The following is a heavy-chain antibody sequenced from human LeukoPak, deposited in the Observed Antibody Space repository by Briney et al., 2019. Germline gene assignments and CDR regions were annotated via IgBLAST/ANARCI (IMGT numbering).Heavy chain of an antibody. J-gene: IGHJ4*02. D-gene: IGHD5-18*01. V-gene: IGHV4-61*02. CDR3: ARDIPYTAMVTKGAKGYYFDY. CDR1: GGSISSGSYY. CDR2: IYTSGST. Sequence: SETLSLTCTVSGGSISSGSYYWSWIRQPAGKGLEWIGRIYTSGSTNYNPSLKSRVTISVDTSKNQFSLKLSSVTAADTAVYYCARDIPYTAMVTKGAKGYYFDYWGQGTPVTVSS.